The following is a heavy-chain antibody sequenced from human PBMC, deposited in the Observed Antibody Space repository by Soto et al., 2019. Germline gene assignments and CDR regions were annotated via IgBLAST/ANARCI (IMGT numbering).Heavy chain of an antibody. CDR2: IKSKTDGGTT. J-gene: IGHJ4*02. V-gene: IGHV3-15*01. CDR3: TTLYCSSTSCYWPY. Sequence: GGSLRLSCAASGFTFSNAWMSWVRQAPGKGLEWVGRIKSKTDGGTTDYAAPVKGRFTISRDDSKNTLYLQMNSLKTEDTAVYYCTTLYCSSTSCYWPYWGQGTLATVSS. CDR1: GFTFSNAW. D-gene: IGHD2-2*01.